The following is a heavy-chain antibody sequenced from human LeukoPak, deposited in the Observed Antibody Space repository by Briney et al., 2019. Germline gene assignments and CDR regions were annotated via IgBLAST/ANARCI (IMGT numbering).Heavy chain of an antibody. V-gene: IGHV3-23*01. CDR3: ARAEYYYDRIGDSGAFDI. CDR1: RFTISNYD. Sequence: QAGGSLRLCCAASRFTISNYDMRWRRAAAGKRVEGVSVIGGRGYSIYYADSVKGRFTLSRDNSKNTLNLQMNSLRAEDTAESYWARAEYYYDRIGDSGAFDIWGQGTMVTVSS. CDR2: IGGRGYSI. D-gene: IGHD3-22*01. J-gene: IGHJ3*02.